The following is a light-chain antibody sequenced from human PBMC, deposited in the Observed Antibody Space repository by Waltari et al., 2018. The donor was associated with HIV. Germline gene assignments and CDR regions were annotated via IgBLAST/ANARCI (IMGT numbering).Light chain of an antibody. CDR3: SSYAGSSNVV. Sequence: QSALTQPPSASGSPGQSVTISCTGTSSDVGGYNYVSWYQQHPGKAPNLMMYEVSKRPSGVPELVSGAKSGNTASLTVSGLQAEDEADYYCSSYAGSSNVVFGGGTKLTVL. CDR1: SSDVGGYNY. J-gene: IGLJ2*01. CDR2: EVS. V-gene: IGLV2-8*01.